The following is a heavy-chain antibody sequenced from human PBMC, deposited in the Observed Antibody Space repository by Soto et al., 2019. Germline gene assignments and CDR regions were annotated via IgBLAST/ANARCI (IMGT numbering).Heavy chain of an antibody. Sequence: GGSLRLSCAASGFTFSSYAMHWVRQAPGKGLEYVSAISSNGGSTYYASSVKGRFTISRDNSKNTLYLQMGSLRAEDMAVYYCASSSGYAVPAFDYWGQGTLVTVSS. V-gene: IGHV3-64*01. J-gene: IGHJ4*02. CDR3: ASSSGYAVPAFDY. CDR1: GFTFSSYA. D-gene: IGHD5-12*01. CDR2: ISSNGGST.